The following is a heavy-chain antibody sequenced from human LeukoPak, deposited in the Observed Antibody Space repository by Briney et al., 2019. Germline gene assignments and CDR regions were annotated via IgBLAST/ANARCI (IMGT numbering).Heavy chain of an antibody. D-gene: IGHD6-13*01. Sequence: PGGTLRLSCAASGFTFSNYGMSWVRQAPGKGLEWIAAISGSGGSTDYLDSVKGRFTISRDYSKNTLYLQINSLRAEDTAVYYCARALSSSWYAFRSNWFDPWGQGTLVSVSS. J-gene: IGHJ5*02. V-gene: IGHV3-23*01. CDR1: GFTFSNYG. CDR2: ISGSGGST. CDR3: ARALSSSWYAFRSNWFDP.